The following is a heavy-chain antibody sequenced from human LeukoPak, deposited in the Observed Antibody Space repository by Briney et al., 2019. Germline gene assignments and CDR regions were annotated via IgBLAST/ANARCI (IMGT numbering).Heavy chain of an antibody. CDR3: AKEGSIAAAGIFDY. CDR2: ISYDGSNK. Sequence: PGGSLRLSCAASGFTFSSYGMHWVRQAPGKGLEWVAVISYDGSNKYYADSVKGRFTISRDNSKNTLYLQMNSLRAEDTAVYCCAKEGSIAAAGIFDYWGQGTLVTVSS. J-gene: IGHJ4*02. CDR1: GFTFSSYG. D-gene: IGHD6-13*01. V-gene: IGHV3-30*18.